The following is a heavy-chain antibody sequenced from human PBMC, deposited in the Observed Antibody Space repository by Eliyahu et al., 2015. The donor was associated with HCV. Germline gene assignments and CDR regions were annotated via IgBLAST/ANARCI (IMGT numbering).Heavy chain of an antibody. CDR2: IYYTGYT. CDR1: GXSISDNNYY. D-gene: IGHD5-18*01. Sequence: QLQLQESGPGLVKPSETLSLTCTVSGXSISDNNYYWGWIRQSPGKGLEWIGNIYYTGYTYYNPSLKXRVTXSTDTSRNQLSLRLSSVTAADTALYYCARRLVGGYNYESMVGETNPFDYWGQGTLVTVSS. V-gene: IGHV4-39*01. CDR3: ARRLVGGYNYESMVGETNPFDY. J-gene: IGHJ4*02.